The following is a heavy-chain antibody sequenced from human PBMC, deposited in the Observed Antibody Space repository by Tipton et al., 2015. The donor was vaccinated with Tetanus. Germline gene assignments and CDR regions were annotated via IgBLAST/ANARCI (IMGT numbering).Heavy chain of an antibody. Sequence: SLRLSCAASGFTVSNNYMYWVRRAPGKGLEWVGRIRTRPNNYATVYGESVRGRFIMSRDDSNNTAYLQMNSLRAEDTAIYYCATKASPGLRNDYWGQGTLVTVSS. J-gene: IGHJ4*02. D-gene: IGHD1-14*01. V-gene: IGHV3-73*01. CDR3: ATKASPGLRNDY. CDR1: GFTVSNNY. CDR2: IRTRPNNYAT.